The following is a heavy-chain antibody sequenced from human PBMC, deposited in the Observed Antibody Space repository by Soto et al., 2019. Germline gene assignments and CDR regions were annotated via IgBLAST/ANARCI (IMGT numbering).Heavy chain of an antibody. Sequence: QVRLVQPGPEVKKPGSSVKVSCKASGDAFTTYTISWLRQAPGKGLEWMGRVIPILGLPNYAQNFRDRATITADKSSSTAYMELRSLRSEDTAIYYCARGFKYDILNSPDLNWFDSWGQGTRVTVSS. CDR2: VIPILGLP. J-gene: IGHJ5*01. V-gene: IGHV1-69*02. D-gene: IGHD3-9*01. CDR1: GDAFTTYT. CDR3: ARGFKYDILNSPDLNWFDS.